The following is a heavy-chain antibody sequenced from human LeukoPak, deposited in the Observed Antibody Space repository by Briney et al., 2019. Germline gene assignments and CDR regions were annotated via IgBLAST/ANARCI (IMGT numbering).Heavy chain of an antibody. CDR3: ARDYYDSSLYLGY. V-gene: IGHV4-4*07. J-gene: IGHJ4*02. CDR2: IYTSGST. CDR1: GDSISSSY. Sequence: SETLSLTCTVSGDSISSSYWSWIRQPAGKGLEWIGRIYTSGSTNYNPSLKSRVTISIDTSKNQFSLKLSSVTAADTAAYYCARDYYDSSLYLGYWGQGTLVTVSS. D-gene: IGHD3-22*01.